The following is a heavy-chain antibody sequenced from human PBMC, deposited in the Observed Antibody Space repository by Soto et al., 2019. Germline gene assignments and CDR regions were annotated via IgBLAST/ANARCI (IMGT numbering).Heavy chain of an antibody. CDR1: GDRVSTNRST. D-gene: IGHD2-8*01. J-gene: IGHJ5*01. CDR3: VRLIGNSWLDS. V-gene: IGHV6-1*01. Sequence: SPTHSLTCAICGDRVSTNRSTWDWIRQSPSRGLEWLGRTYYRSKWYNDYAVSVQGRITINPDTSNNQFSLQLNSVTPDDSAVYYWVRLIGNSWLDSWGQGTLVTVS. CDR2: TYYRSKWYN.